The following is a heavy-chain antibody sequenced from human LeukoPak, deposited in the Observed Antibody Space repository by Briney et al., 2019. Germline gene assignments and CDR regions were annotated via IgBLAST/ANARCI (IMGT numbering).Heavy chain of an antibody. CDR3: ARGVPDSSGLTFDY. CDR2: INPNSGGT. J-gene: IGHJ4*02. Sequence: GASVKVSCKASGYTFTGYYMHWVRQAPGQGLEWMGRINPNSGGTNYAQKFQGRVTMTRDTSISTAYMELSRLRSDGTAVYYCARGVPDSSGLTFDYWGQGTLVTVSS. V-gene: IGHV1-2*06. D-gene: IGHD3-22*01. CDR1: GYTFTGYY.